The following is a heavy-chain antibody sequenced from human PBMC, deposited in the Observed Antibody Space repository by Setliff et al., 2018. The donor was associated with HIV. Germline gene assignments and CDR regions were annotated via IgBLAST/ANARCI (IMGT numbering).Heavy chain of an antibody. D-gene: IGHD3-22*01. V-gene: IGHV4-59*08. CDR1: GGSISTYY. Sequence: NVSGGSISTYYWSWIRQPPGKGLEWLGYVSYSGSTNFNPSLESRLAMSVDMSKNHFSLKLRSVTAADTAVYYCARHGHFYDSSSSDAFDIWGHGTMVTVSS. J-gene: IGHJ3*02. CDR2: VSYSGST. CDR3: ARHGHFYDSSSSDAFDI.